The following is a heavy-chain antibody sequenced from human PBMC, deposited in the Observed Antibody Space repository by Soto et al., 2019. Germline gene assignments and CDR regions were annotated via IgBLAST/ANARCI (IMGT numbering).Heavy chain of an antibody. CDR1: GFTFSSYG. CDR3: AKGDSIAARLVFWIDY. V-gene: IGHV3-30*18. J-gene: IGHJ4*02. Sequence: PGGSLRLSCAASGFTFSSYGMHWVRQAPGKGLEWVAVISYDGSNKYYADSVKGRFTISRDNSKNTLYLQMNSLRAEDTAVYYCAKGDSIAARLVFWIDYWGRGTLVTVSS. D-gene: IGHD6-6*01. CDR2: ISYDGSNK.